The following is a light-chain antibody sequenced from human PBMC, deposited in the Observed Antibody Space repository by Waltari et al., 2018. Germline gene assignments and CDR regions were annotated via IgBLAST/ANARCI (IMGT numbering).Light chain of an antibody. Sequence: DIQMTQSPSTLSASVGDRVTVTCRASQSIIRYLAWYQQKPGKAPKVLNHDTSNLESGVPSRFRGSGYGTEFTLTITSLQPDDLGTYYCQQYNSYPLTFGGGTKVEIK. CDR2: DTS. V-gene: IGKV1-5*01. J-gene: IGKJ4*01. CDR3: QQYNSYPLT. CDR1: QSIIRY.